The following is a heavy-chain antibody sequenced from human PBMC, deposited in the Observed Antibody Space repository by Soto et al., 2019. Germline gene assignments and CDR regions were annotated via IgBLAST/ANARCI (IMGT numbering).Heavy chain of an antibody. CDR2: IYYSGST. CDR1: GGSISSGGYY. D-gene: IGHD5-18*01. J-gene: IGHJ1*01. V-gene: IGHV4-31*03. CDR3: ASVDTAMVEYFQH. Sequence: QVQLQESGPGLVKPSQTLSLTCTVSGGSISSGGYYWSWIRQHPGKGLEWIGYIYYSGSTYYNPSLKGRVTLPVDTSKNHFPLKLSSVTAADTAVYYCASVDTAMVEYFQHWGQGTLVTVSS.